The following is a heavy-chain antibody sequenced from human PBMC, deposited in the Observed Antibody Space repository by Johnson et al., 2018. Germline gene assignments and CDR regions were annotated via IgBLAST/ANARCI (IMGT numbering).Heavy chain of an antibody. D-gene: IGHD4-17*01. CDR1: GGSFSGYY. V-gene: IGHV4-34*01. Sequence: QVQLQQWGAGLLKPSETLSLTCAVYGGSFSGYYWSWICQPPGKGLEWIGEINHRGSTNYNPSLKSRVTISVDTSKNQFSLKLSSVTAEDTAVYYCARGDYGLVRFSSRGFDIWGQGTMVTVSS. CDR2: INHRGST. CDR3: ARGDYGLVRFSSRGFDI. J-gene: IGHJ3*02.